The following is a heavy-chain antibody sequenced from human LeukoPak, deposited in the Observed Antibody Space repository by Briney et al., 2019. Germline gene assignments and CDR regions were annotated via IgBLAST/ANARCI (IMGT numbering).Heavy chain of an antibody. D-gene: IGHD3-22*01. CDR2: IYTSGST. CDR1: GGSISSYY. V-gene: IGHV4-4*07. Sequence: RASETLSLTCTVSGGSISSYYWSWIRQPAGKGLEWIGRIYTSGSTNYNPSLKSRVTMSVDTSKNQFSLKLSSVTAADTAVYYCARHGRHYFDISGYYPIDFWGQGTLVTVSS. CDR3: ARHGRHYFDISGYYPIDF. J-gene: IGHJ4*02.